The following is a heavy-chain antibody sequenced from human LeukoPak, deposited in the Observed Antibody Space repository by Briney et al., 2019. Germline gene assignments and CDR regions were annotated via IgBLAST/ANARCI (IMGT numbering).Heavy chain of an antibody. CDR2: IYYNGST. Sequence: PSETLSLTCTVSGGSVSSGSYYWSWIRQPPGKGLEWIGYIYYNGSTKYNPSLKSRVTISADTSKNQFSLKLSSVTAADTAVYYCARVRIVGGSYYGIDVWGQGTTVTVSS. D-gene: IGHD1-26*01. CDR3: ARVRIVGGSYYGIDV. V-gene: IGHV4-61*01. CDR1: GGSVSSGSYY. J-gene: IGHJ6*02.